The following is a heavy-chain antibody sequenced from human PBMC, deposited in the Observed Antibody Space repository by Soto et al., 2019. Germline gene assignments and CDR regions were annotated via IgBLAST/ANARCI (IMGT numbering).Heavy chain of an antibody. D-gene: IGHD4-4*01. CDR2: IGGSGGNR. V-gene: IGHV3-23*01. CDR1: GFTFNAYA. J-gene: IGHJ4*02. CDR3: ARVASDYINSVDH. Sequence: EVQLLESGGGLVQPGGSLRLSCAASGFTFNAYAMTWVRQAPGKGLEWVSAIGGSGGNRYYAASVKGRFTISRDNSKHTLDLQMSRLRVEDMAVYYCARVASDYINSVDHWGQGILVTVSS.